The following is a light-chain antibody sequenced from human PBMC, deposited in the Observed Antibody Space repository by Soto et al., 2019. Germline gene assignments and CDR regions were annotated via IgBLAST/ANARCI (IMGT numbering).Light chain of an antibody. J-gene: IGKJ1*01. CDR3: QQSNNWPRT. CDR2: GAS. Sequence: EIVMTQSPAILSVSPGARVTLSSRASQSIGRNLAWYQQKPGQAPRLLICGASTRATGMPARFSGSGSGIEFTLTISSLQSEDFALYYCQQSNNWPRTFGQGTKVDIK. V-gene: IGKV3-15*01. CDR1: QSIGRN.